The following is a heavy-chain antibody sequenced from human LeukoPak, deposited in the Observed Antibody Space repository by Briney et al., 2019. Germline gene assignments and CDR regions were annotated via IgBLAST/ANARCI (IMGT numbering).Heavy chain of an antibody. V-gene: IGHV4-59*12. CDR1: GGSISRYY. CDR3: ARVSGITMIVVLQSDAFDI. CDR2: IYYSGST. Sequence: SETLSLTCTVSGGSISRYYWSWIRQPPGKGLEWIGYIYYSGSTNYNPSLKSRVAISVDTSKNLFSLKLSSVTAADTAVYYCARVSGITMIVVLQSDAFDIWGQGTLVTVSS. D-gene: IGHD3-22*01. J-gene: IGHJ3*02.